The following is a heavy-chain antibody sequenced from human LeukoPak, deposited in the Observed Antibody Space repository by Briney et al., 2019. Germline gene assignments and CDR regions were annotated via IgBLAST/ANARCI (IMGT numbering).Heavy chain of an antibody. CDR1: GFTFSSYA. CDR3: AKIPDVSDY. Sequence: GRSLRLSCAASGFTFSSYAMIWVRQAPGRGLVWVSSIGASGDSIYYTDSVKGRFTISRDNSKNTLYLQMSSLRVEDTAVYYCAKIPDVSDYWGQGTLVTVSS. D-gene: IGHD5/OR15-5a*01. CDR2: IGASGDSI. V-gene: IGHV3-23*01. J-gene: IGHJ4*02.